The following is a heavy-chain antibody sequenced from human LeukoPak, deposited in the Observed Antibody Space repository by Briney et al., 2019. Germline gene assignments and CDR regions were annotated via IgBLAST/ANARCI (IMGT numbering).Heavy chain of an antibody. J-gene: IGHJ4*02. V-gene: IGHV3-21*01. CDR2: ITSTRGYI. Sequence: GGSLTLSCAPSGFPFSLFSMNWLRQAPGKGLEWVSSITSTRGYIYYADSMKGRFTVCRDHAKHSLYLKMNSLKAEDTAVYYCARGSYGDFRNDYWGQGTLVTVSS. D-gene: IGHD4-17*01. CDR3: ARGSYGDFRNDY. CDR1: GFPFSLFS.